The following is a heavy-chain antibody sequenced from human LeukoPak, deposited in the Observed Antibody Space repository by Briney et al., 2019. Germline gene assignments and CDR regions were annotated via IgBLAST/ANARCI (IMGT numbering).Heavy chain of an antibody. CDR1: GYTFTGYY. V-gene: IGHV1-2*02. D-gene: IGHD3-22*01. J-gene: IGHJ4*02. Sequence: ASVKVPCKASGYTFTGYYMHWVRQAPGQGLEWMGWINPNSGGTNYAQKFQGRVTMTRDTSISTAYMELSRLRSDDTAVYYCARGYDSSGYLFDYWGQGTLVTVSS. CDR2: INPNSGGT. CDR3: ARGYDSSGYLFDY.